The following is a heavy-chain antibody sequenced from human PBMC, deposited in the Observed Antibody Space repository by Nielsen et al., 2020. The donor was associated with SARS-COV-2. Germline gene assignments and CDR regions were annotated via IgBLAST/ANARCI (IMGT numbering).Heavy chain of an antibody. CDR3: AKGVGYCTNGVCAGYYFDY. Sequence: SCKASGYTFTSYYMHWVRQAPGKGLEWVSAISGSGGSTYYADSVKGRFTISRDNSKNTLYLQMNSLRAEDTAVYYCAKGVGYCTNGVCAGYYFDYWGQGTLVTVLL. J-gene: IGHJ4*02. D-gene: IGHD2-8*01. CDR2: ISGSGGST. CDR1: GYTFTSYY. V-gene: IGHV3-23*01.